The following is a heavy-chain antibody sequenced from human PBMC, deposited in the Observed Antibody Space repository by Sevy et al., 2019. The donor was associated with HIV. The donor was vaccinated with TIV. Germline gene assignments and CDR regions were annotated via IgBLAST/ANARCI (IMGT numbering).Heavy chain of an antibody. CDR3: ARGGNVLRYFDWLPPYYYYYGMDV. CDR2: ISYDGSNK. CDR1: GFTFSSYA. J-gene: IGHJ6*02. Sequence: GGSLRLSCAASGFTFSSYAMHWVRQAPGKGLEWVAVISYDGSNKYYADSVKGRFTISRDNSKNTLYLQMNGLRAEDTAVYYCARGGNVLRYFDWLPPYYYYYGMDVWGQGTTVTVSS. D-gene: IGHD3-9*01. V-gene: IGHV3-30*04.